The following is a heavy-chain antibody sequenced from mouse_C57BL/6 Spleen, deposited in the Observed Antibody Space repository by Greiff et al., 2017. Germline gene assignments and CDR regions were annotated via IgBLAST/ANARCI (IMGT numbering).Heavy chain of an antibody. Sequence: QVQLKESGAELARPGASVKLSCTASGYTFTSYGMSWVKQRPGQGLEWIGEIYPRSGNTYYNEKFKGKATLTADKSSSTAYMELRSLTSEDSAVYFCARESRNYFDYWSQGTTLTVSS. D-gene: IGHD1-1*01. CDR3: ARESRNYFDY. CDR2: IYPRSGNT. V-gene: IGHV1-81*01. CDR1: GYTFTSYG. J-gene: IGHJ2*01.